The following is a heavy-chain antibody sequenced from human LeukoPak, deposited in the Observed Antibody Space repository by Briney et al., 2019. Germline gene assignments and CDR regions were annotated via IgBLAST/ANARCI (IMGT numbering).Heavy chain of an antibody. J-gene: IGHJ4*02. CDR3: ARDMATVTTSPSDY. CDR1: GFTFSSYW. D-gene: IGHD4-17*01. V-gene: IGHV3-7*01. CDR2: IKQDGSEK. Sequence: PGGSLRLSCAASGFTFSSYWMRWIRQAPGKGLELVANIKQDGSEKYYVDSVKGRYTISRDNAKNSLYLQMNSLRAEDTAVYYCARDMATVTTSPSDYWGQGTLVTVSS.